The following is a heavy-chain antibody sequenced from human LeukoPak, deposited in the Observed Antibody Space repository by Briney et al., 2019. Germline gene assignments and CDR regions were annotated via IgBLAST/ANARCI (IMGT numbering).Heavy chain of an antibody. CDR2: ISDRGDST. CDR1: GFTFSSFV. Sequence: PGGSLRLSCAASGFTFSSFVMNWVRQAPGKGLEWVSTISDRGDSTYYADSVKGRFTISGDNSKNTLYLQMNSLRAEDTAVYYCARCTRGWFEDYWGQGTLVTVSS. J-gene: IGHJ4*02. CDR3: ARCTRGWFEDY. D-gene: IGHD6-19*01. V-gene: IGHV3-23*01.